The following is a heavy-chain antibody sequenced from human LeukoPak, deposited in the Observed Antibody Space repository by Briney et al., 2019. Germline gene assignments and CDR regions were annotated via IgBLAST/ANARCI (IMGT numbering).Heavy chain of an antibody. J-gene: IGHJ3*02. D-gene: IGHD6-13*01. CDR3: ARAYSSSWCDAFDI. V-gene: IGHV4-38-2*02. CDR1: DYSISSGYY. Sequence: SGTLSLTCTVSDYSISSGYYWGWIRQSPGKGLEWIGTIYHSGSAYYNPSLKSRVTISVDTSKNQFSLRLTSVTAADTAVYYCARAYSSSWCDAFDIWGQGTMVTVSS. CDR2: IYHSGSA.